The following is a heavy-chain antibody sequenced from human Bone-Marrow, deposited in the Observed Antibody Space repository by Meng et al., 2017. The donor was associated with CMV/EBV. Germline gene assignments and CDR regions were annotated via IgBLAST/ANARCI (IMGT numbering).Heavy chain of an antibody. D-gene: IGHD3-22*01. V-gene: IGHV4-34*01. CDR2: INHSGST. CDR3: ARMGYYDSSGYYWFDP. J-gene: IGHJ5*02. CDR1: GGSFSGYY. Sequence: YGGSFSGYYWSWIRQPTGKGLEWIGEINHSGSTNYNPSLKSRVTISVDTSKNQFSLKLSSVTAADTAVYYCARMGYYDSSGYYWFDPWGQGTLVTVSS.